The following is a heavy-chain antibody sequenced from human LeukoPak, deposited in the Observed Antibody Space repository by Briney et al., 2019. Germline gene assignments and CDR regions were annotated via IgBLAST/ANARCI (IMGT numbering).Heavy chain of an antibody. Sequence: GGSLRLSCAASGFTFSSYAMHWVRQAPGKGLEYVSAISSNGGSTYYANSVQGRFTISRDNSKNTLYLQMGSLRAEDMAVYYCAVIGDFDYWGQGTLVTVSS. CDR2: ISSNGGST. V-gene: IGHV3-64*01. D-gene: IGHD3-16*02. J-gene: IGHJ4*02. CDR3: AVIGDFDY. CDR1: GFTFSSYA.